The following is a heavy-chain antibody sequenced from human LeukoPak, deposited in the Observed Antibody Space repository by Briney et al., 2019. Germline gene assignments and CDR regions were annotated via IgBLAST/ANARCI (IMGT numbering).Heavy chain of an antibody. CDR1: GGSIRSTTYY. CDR2: IYYSGNT. J-gene: IGHJ4*02. V-gene: IGHV4-39*07. D-gene: IGHD3-22*01. CDR3: ARAPHFFDSSGSRYYFDY. Sequence: SETLSLTCTVSGGSIRSTTYYWGWIRQPPGKGLEWIGSIYYSGNTYYSPSLMSRVTISVGTSKNQFSLNLSSVTAADTAMYYCARAPHFFDSSGSRYYFDYWGQGALVTVSS.